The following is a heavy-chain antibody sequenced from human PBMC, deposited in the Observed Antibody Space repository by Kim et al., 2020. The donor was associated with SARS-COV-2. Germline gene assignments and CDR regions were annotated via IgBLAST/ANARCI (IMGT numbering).Heavy chain of an antibody. V-gene: IGHV1-3*01. D-gene: IGHD5-18*01. CDR1: GYTFTSYA. J-gene: IGHJ4*02. CDR3: ARSDFVDTAMAWELVDY. Sequence: ASVKVSCKASGYTFTSYAMHWVRQAPGQRLEWMGWINAGNGNTKYSQKFQGRVTITRDTSASTAYMELSSLRSEDTAVYYCARSDFVDTAMAWELVDYWGQGTLVTVSS. CDR2: INAGNGNT.